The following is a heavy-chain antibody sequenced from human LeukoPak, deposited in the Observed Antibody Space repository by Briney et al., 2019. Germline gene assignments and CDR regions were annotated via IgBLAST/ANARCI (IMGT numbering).Heavy chain of an antibody. CDR2: INPGSGSA. Sequence: ASVKVFCKTSGYTFTNFYIHWVRQAPGQGLEWMGTINPGSGSARYTQKFQGRVSMTSDTSTSTVYMDMSSLTSDDTAVYYCARGTLFDWGQGTLVTVSS. CDR3: ARGTLFD. D-gene: IGHD3-16*01. CDR1: GYTFTNFY. V-gene: IGHV1-46*01. J-gene: IGHJ4*02.